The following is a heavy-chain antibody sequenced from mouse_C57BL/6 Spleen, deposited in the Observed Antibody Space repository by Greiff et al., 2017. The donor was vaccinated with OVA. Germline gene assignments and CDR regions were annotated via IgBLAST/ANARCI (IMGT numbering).Heavy chain of an antibody. CDR3: ARSGYDYALDFDY. CDR1: GYAFSSSW. J-gene: IGHJ2*01. CDR2: IYPGDGDT. V-gene: IGHV1-82*01. Sequence: QVQLQQSGPELVKPGASVKISCKASGYAFSSSWMNWVKQRPGKGLEWIGRIYPGDGDTNYNGKFKGKATLTADKSSSTAYMQLSSLTSEDSAVYFCARSGYDYALDFDYWGQGTTLTVSS. D-gene: IGHD2-4*01.